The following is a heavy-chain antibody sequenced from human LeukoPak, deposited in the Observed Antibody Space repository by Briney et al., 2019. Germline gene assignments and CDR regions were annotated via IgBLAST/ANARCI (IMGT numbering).Heavy chain of an antibody. CDR3: ARGDNWSFDY. Sequence: GGSLGLSCAASGFTFSSYWMSWVRQPPGKGLEWVANINPDGSEKYYVDSVKGRFTFSRDNAKSSLYLQMNSLRAEDTAVYYCARGDNWSFDYWGQGTLVTVSS. CDR1: GFTFSSYW. V-gene: IGHV3-7*04. J-gene: IGHJ4*02. D-gene: IGHD1-1*01. CDR2: INPDGSEK.